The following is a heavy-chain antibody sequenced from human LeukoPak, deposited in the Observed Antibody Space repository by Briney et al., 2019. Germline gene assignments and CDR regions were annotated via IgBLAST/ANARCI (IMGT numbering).Heavy chain of an antibody. Sequence: GGSLRLSCAASGFTFCSYSMNWVRQAPGKGLEWVSAISGSGGSTYYADSVKGRFTISRDNSKNTLYLQMNSLRAEDTAVYYCAKVRQAAAGRLDYWGQGTLVTVSS. V-gene: IGHV3-23*01. CDR1: GFTFCSYS. D-gene: IGHD6-13*01. CDR2: ISGSGGST. CDR3: AKVRQAAAGRLDY. J-gene: IGHJ4*02.